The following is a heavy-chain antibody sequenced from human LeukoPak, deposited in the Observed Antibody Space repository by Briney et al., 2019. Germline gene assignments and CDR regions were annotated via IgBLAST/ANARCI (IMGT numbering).Heavy chain of an antibody. Sequence: GGSLRLSCAASGFTFSGYSMNWVRQAPGKGLEWVSSISSSSSYIYYADSVKGRFTISRDNAKNSLYLQMNSLRAEDTAVYYCARGRYGGNSYYFDYWGQGTLVTVSS. D-gene: IGHD4-23*01. V-gene: IGHV3-21*01. CDR3: ARGRYGGNSYYFDY. CDR1: GFTFSGYS. CDR2: ISSSSSYI. J-gene: IGHJ4*02.